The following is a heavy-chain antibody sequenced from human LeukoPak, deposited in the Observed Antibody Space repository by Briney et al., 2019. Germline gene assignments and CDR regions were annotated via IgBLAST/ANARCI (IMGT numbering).Heavy chain of an antibody. D-gene: IGHD6-13*01. J-gene: IGHJ6*03. CDR2: IHYTGST. CDR3: ARDYGTGAAGTTIDV. Sequence: SETLSLTCTVDSISTNGYYWGWIRQPPGKGLEWIGSIHYTGSTYYNPSLESRVTVSVDTSKNQFSLQLMSVTPEDTAVYYCARDYGTGAAGTTIDVWDTGTTVTVSS. V-gene: IGHV4-39*02. CDR1: SISTNGYY.